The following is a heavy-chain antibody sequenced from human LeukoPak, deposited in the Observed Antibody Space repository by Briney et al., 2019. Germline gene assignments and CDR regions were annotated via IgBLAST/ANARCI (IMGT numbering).Heavy chain of an antibody. Sequence: PSETRSLTCTVSGGSVSSGSYYWGWIRQPPGKGLEWIGYIYYSGSTNYNPSLKSRVTISVDTSKNQFSLNLSSVTAADTAVYYCARLRVVAAFDYWGQGTLVTVSS. CDR3: ARLRVVAAFDY. CDR1: GGSVSSGSYY. CDR2: IYYSGST. D-gene: IGHD2-15*01. J-gene: IGHJ4*02. V-gene: IGHV4-61*01.